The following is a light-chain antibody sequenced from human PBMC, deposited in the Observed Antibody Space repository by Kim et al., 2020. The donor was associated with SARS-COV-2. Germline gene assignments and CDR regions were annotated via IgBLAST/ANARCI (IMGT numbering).Light chain of an antibody. CDR3: QAWDSNTGV. Sequence: SYELTQQPSVSVSPGQTASITCSGDKLGDKYACWYQQKSGQSPVLVIYQDTKRPSGIPERFSGSNSGNTVTLTISGTQAMDEADYYCQAWDSNTGVFGGGTQLTGL. CDR1: KLGDKY. V-gene: IGLV3-1*01. J-gene: IGLJ2*01. CDR2: QDT.